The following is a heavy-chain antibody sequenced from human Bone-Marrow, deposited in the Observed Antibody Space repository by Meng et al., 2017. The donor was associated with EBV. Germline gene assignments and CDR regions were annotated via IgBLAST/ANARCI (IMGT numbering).Heavy chain of an antibody. CDR3: ARGPAAYDYVWGSYRYNWFDP. Sequence: QGQLVRSGAEVKKPGAPVKVSCKASGYTFTSYDINWVRQATGQGLEWMGWMNPNSGNTGYAQKFQGRVTMTRNTSISTAYMELSSLRSEDTAVYYCARGPAAYDYVWGSYRYNWFDPWGQGTLVTVSS. CDR1: GYTFTSYD. CDR2: MNPNSGNT. D-gene: IGHD3-16*02. J-gene: IGHJ5*02. V-gene: IGHV1-8*01.